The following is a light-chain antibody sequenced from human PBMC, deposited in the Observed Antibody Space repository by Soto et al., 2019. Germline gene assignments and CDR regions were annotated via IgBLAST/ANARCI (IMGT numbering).Light chain of an antibody. CDR1: SRDVGGY. CDR3: RSYTSSNTVV. J-gene: IGLJ2*01. CDR2: EVS. Sequence: QSALTQPASVSGSPGQSITISCTGTSRDVGGYVSWYQQHPGKAPKLMIYEVSNRPSGVSNRFSGSKSGNTASLTISGLQAEDEADYYCRSYTSSNTVVFGGGTKLTAL. V-gene: IGLV2-14*01.